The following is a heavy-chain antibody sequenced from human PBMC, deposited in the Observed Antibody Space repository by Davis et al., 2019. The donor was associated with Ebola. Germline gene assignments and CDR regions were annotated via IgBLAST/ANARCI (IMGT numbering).Heavy chain of an antibody. V-gene: IGHV3-30-3*01. CDR2: ISHDGSNK. D-gene: IGHD2-15*01. CDR3: ARDECSGGSCYSGAPDY. Sequence: GESLKISCAASGFTFSTYTMHWVRQAPGKGLEWVAVISHDGSNKYYADSVKGRFTISRDNSKNTLYLQMNSLRAEDTAVHYCARDECSGGSCYSGAPDYWGQGTLVTVSS. CDR1: GFTFSTYT. J-gene: IGHJ4*02.